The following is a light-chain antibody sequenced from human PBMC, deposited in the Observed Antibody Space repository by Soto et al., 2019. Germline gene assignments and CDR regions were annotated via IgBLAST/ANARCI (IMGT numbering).Light chain of an antibody. CDR2: GAS. V-gene: IGKV3-20*01. CDR3: QHYGTSPLT. J-gene: IGKJ4*01. Sequence: EIVLTQSPGTLSLSPGERATLSWRASQSVSSSYLAWYQQKPGQAPRLLIYGASSRATGIPDRFSGSGSGTDFTLTISRLEPEDFAVYYCQHYGTSPLTFGGGTKVEIK. CDR1: QSVSSSY.